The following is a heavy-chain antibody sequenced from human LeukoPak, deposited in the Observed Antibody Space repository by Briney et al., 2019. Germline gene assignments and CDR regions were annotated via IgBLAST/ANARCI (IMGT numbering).Heavy chain of an antibody. Sequence: NPSETLSLTCTVSGGSISSGGYYWSWIRQHPGKGLEWIGYIYYSGSTYYNPSLKSRVTISVDTSKNQFSLNLSSVTAADTAVYYCARGIVVVPAARGNWFDPWGEGTLVTVS. CDR2: IYYSGST. J-gene: IGHJ5*02. CDR1: GGSISSGGYY. CDR3: ARGIVVVPAARGNWFDP. V-gene: IGHV4-31*03. D-gene: IGHD2-2*01.